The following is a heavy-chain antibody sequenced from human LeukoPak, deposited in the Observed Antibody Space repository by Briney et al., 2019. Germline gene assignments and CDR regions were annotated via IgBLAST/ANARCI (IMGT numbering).Heavy chain of an antibody. J-gene: IGHJ6*03. CDR3: ARARRTQYDFWVGYPGMSYYMDV. CDR2: ISGAFGKM. D-gene: IGHD3-3*01. CDR1: GFAFSDFY. V-gene: IGHV3-11*01. Sequence: PGGSLRLSCAASGFAFSDFYMSWIRQTPGKGLECISYISGAFGKMYYADSVKGRFTISRDNGKNSLFLEMKNLGVEDTAVYYCARARRTQYDFWVGYPGMSYYMDVWGKGTTVTVSS.